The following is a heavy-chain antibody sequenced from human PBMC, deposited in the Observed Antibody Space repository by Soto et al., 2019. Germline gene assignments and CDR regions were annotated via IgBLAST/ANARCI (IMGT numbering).Heavy chain of an antibody. J-gene: IGHJ4*02. CDR1: GFAFSSYW. D-gene: IGHD6-25*01. Sequence: EVHLVESGGVLVQPGGSLRLSCVASGFAFSSYWMTWVRQAPGKGLEWVANINEDGSEKNYVDSVKGRFTVSRDNAKNSLYLQMHSLRAEDTAVYFCSRSRLTLDGWGQGTLVTVSS. CDR2: INEDGSEK. V-gene: IGHV3-7*05. CDR3: SRSRLTLDG.